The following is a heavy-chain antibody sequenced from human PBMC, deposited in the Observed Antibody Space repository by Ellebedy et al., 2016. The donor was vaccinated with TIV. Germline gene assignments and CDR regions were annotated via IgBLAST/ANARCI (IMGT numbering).Heavy chain of an antibody. J-gene: IGHJ5*02. CDR1: GYTFTDYA. V-gene: IGHV1-18*01. Sequence: ASVKVSCKASGYTFTDYAINWVRQAPGQGLEWMGWISAFNYNTKYTQKFQGRVTFTTDTSTSTAYMDLRSLRSDDTAVYYCATFGGLIAWGQGTLVTVSS. CDR3: ATFGGLIA. CDR2: ISAFNYNT. D-gene: IGHD3-16*02.